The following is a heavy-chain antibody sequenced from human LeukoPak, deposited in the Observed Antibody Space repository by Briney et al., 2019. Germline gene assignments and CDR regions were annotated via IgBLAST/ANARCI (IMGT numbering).Heavy chain of an antibody. J-gene: IGHJ4*02. CDR1: GFTFDDYA. D-gene: IGHD6-19*01. V-gene: IGHV3-9*01. CDR2: ISWNSGGI. CDR3: AKGKKMTVAGLFDY. Sequence: PGGSLRLSCAASGFTFDDYAMHWVRQAPGKGLEWVSGISWNSGGIGYADPVKGRFTISRDNARNSLYLQMNSLRADDTALYYCAKGKKMTVAGLFDYWGQGTLVTVSS.